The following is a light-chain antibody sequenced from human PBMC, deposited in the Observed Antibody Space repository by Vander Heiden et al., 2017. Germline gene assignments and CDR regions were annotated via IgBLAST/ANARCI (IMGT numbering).Light chain of an antibody. CDR2: QDS. CDR1: KLGDKY. J-gene: IGLJ2*01. CDR3: QAWDSSTEDVV. Sequence: SYELTQPPSVSVSPGQTASIPCSGDKLGDKYACWYQQKPGQSPVLVIYQDSKRPSGIPERFSGSNSGNTATLTISGTQAMDEADYYCQAWDSSTEDVVFGGGTKLTVL. V-gene: IGLV3-1*01.